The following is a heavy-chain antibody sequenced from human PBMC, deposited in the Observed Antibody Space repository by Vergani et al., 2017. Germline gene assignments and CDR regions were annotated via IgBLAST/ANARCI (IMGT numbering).Heavy chain of an antibody. J-gene: IGHJ4*02. Sequence: QVQLVQSGAEVKKPGASVKVSCKASGYTFTSYYMHWVRQAPGQGLEWMGIINPSGGSTSYAQKFQGRVTMTRDTSTSTVYMELSSLRSEDTAGYYCASHSSGWYENDYWGQGTLVTVSS. D-gene: IGHD6-19*01. V-gene: IGHV1-46*01. CDR3: ASHSSGWYENDY. CDR1: GYTFTSYY. CDR2: INPSGGST.